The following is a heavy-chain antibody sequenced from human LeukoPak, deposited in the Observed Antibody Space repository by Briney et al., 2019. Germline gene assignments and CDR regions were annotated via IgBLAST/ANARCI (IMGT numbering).Heavy chain of an antibody. CDR3: ARGLAQAGILGVFDY. CDR2: ISGSGHNT. V-gene: IGHV3-23*01. CDR1: GFTFSNFA. Sequence: QAGGSLRLSCAASGFTFSNFAMSWVRQAPGKGLEWVSAISGSGHNTYYADSVKGRFTISRDNSRNTVDLQMNSLRAEDTAVYYCARGLAQAGILGVFDYWGQGALVTVSS. J-gene: IGHJ4*02. D-gene: IGHD6-13*01.